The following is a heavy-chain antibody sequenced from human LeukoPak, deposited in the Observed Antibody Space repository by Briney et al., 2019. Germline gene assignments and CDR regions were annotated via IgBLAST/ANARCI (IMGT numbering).Heavy chain of an antibody. CDR1: GFTFSSYA. CDR2: INHSGST. Sequence: PGGSLRLSCAASGFTFSSYAMSWVRQPPGKGLEWIGEINHSGSTNYNPSLKSRVTISVDTSKNQFSLKLSSVTAADTAVYYCARVLDIVVVPAAPQYYMDVWGKGTTVTVSS. D-gene: IGHD2-2*03. J-gene: IGHJ6*03. V-gene: IGHV4-34*01. CDR3: ARVLDIVVVPAAPQYYMDV.